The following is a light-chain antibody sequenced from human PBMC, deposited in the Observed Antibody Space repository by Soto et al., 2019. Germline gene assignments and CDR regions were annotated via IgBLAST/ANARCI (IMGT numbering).Light chain of an antibody. V-gene: IGKV1-33*01. CDR2: DAS. Sequence: DIQMTQSPSSLSASVGDRVTITCQASQDISNYLNWYQQKPGKAPKLLIYDASNLETGVPSRFSGSKSGTYFTFSISNLQPEDIATYYCQQYDNLPSITFGQGTRLGIK. CDR3: QQYDNLPSIT. J-gene: IGKJ5*01. CDR1: QDISNY.